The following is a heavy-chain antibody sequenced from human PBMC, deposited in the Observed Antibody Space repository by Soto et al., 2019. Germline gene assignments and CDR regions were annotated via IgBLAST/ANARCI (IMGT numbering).Heavy chain of an antibody. Sequence: QITLKESGPTLVKPTQTLTLTCTFSGFSLTTGGVAVGWIRQPPGKALEWLALIYWDDDNQYSPSLKSRLSMTQATPKNQMVLTTNTMDPVDFPAFYCALGECSGDNFYSRWYFGPWVRGNLVTISS. J-gene: IGHJ2*01. V-gene: IGHV2-5*02. CDR2: IYWDDDN. D-gene: IGHD2-15*01. CDR3: ALGECSGDNFYSRWYFGP. CDR1: GFSLTTGGVA.